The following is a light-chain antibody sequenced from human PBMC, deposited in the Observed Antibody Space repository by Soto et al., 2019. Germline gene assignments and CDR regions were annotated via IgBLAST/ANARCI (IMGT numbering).Light chain of an antibody. J-gene: IGKJ5*01. CDR1: QSISIS. V-gene: IGKV1-39*01. CDR3: QQTYTTPEIT. CDR2: GAS. Sequence: DIQMTQSPSSLSASVGDRCTITFLASQSISISLNWYQLKPGKAPNLLMYGASYLKSGVPTRFSGSGSGTDFTLTISSLQPEDFATYYCQQTYTTPEITFGQGTRLEIK.